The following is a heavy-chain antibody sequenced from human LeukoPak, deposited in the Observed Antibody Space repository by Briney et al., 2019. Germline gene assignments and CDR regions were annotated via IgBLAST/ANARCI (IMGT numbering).Heavy chain of an antibody. Sequence: GGSLRLSCAASGFTVSSNYMGWVRQAPGEGLEWVSIIYSDGSTYYRDSVKGRFTISRDNSKNTLYLQMNSLRAEDTAVYYCAREGLRLGALSLYIDSWGQGTLVTVSS. CDR1: GFTVSSNY. J-gene: IGHJ4*02. V-gene: IGHV3-66*01. CDR3: AREGLRLGALSLYIDS. D-gene: IGHD3-16*02. CDR2: IYSDGST.